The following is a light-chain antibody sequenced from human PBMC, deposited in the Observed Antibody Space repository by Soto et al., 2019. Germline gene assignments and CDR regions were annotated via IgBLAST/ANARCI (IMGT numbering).Light chain of an antibody. Sequence: QSVLTQPPSASGTPGQRVTISCSGSSSNIGSETVNWYQHLPGTAPKLLIYDDNQRPSGVPDRFSGSKSGTSASLAINGLQAEDESDYFCATWDDSLNGPVFGGGTKVTVL. CDR2: DDN. CDR1: SSNIGSET. J-gene: IGLJ2*01. V-gene: IGLV1-44*01. CDR3: ATWDDSLNGPV.